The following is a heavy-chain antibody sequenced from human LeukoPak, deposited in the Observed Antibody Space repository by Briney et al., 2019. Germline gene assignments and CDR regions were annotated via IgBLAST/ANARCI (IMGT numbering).Heavy chain of an antibody. V-gene: IGHV4-59*01. Sequence: SETLSLTCTVSGGSISSYYWSWIRQPPGKGLKWIGYIYYSGSTNYNPSLKSRVTISVDTSKNQFSLKLSSVTAADTAVYYCARDHRYSSSWSNYFDYWGQGTPVTVSS. D-gene: IGHD6-13*01. J-gene: IGHJ4*02. CDR2: IYYSGST. CDR3: ARDHRYSSSWSNYFDY. CDR1: GGSISSYY.